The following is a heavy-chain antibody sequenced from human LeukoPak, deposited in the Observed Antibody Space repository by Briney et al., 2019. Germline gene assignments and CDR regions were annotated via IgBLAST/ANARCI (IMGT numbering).Heavy chain of an antibody. V-gene: IGHV4-4*07. CDR1: GGSISSYY. J-gene: IGHJ6*03. D-gene: IGHD2-2*01. Sequence: PPETLSLTCTVSGGSISSYYWSWIRQPAGKGLEWIGRIYTSGSTNYNLSLKSRVTMSVDTSKNQFSLKLSSVTAADTAVYYCARETASKTSPAPYYYYYYMDVWGKGTTVTVSS. CDR2: IYTSGST. CDR3: ARETASKTSPAPYYYYYYMDV.